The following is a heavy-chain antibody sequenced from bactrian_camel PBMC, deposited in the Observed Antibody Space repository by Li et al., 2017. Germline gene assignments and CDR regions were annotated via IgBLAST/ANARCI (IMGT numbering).Heavy chain of an antibody. CDR3: AGSWDVSAKWALESMTRPDFGY. V-gene: IGHV3S53*01. J-gene: IGHJ6*01. D-gene: IGHD2*01. Sequence: HVQLVESGGGSVQAGGSLRLPCIVSLWTASSKCVGWFRQTPGKEREGVATVDSTGNANYAESVKGRFTIIMNNAQNTVWLQMNSLLPEDTAVYYCAGSWDVSAKWALESMTRPDFGYWGQGTQVTVS. CDR1: LWTASSKC. CDR2: VDSTGNA.